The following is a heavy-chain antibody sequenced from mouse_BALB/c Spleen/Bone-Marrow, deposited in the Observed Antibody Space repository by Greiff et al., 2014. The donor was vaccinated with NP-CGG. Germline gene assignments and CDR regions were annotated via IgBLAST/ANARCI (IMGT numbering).Heavy chain of an antibody. D-gene: IGHD2-14*01. Sequence: EVQLQQSGAELVKPGASVKLSCTASGFNIKDTYMHWVKQRPEQGLEWIGRIDPANGNTKYDPKFQGKANITADTSSNTAYLQLSSVTSEDTAVYYCASYRYAWYFDVWGAGTTVTVAS. J-gene: IGHJ1*01. V-gene: IGHV14-3*02. CDR1: GFNIKDTY. CDR3: ASYRYAWYFDV. CDR2: IDPANGNT.